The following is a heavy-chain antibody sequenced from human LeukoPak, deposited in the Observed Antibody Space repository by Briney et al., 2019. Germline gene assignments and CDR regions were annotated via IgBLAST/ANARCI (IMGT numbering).Heavy chain of an antibody. Sequence: PSETLSLTCAVYGGSFSGYYWSWIRQPPGKGLEWIGEINHSGSTNYNPSLKSRVTISVDTSKNQFSLRLTSVTAADTALYYCARDHNGDSSPDYWGQGTLVTVSS. V-gene: IGHV4-34*01. J-gene: IGHJ4*02. CDR2: INHSGST. D-gene: IGHD2-21*02. CDR3: ARDHNGDSSPDY. CDR1: GGSFSGYY.